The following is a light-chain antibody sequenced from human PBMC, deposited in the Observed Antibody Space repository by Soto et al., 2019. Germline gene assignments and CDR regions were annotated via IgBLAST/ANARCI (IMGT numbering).Light chain of an antibody. J-gene: IGKJ1*01. V-gene: IGKV1-5*01. CDR1: QSVSDW. Sequence: IQMANSPSTLSASLAPRVPITGRASQSVSDWLAWYQQKPGNPPKLLIYDTSRLESAVPSRFSASGSGTEFTLTISGLQPDDFATYYCHQYNSYTWTFGQGTKVDIK. CDR2: DTS. CDR3: HQYNSYTWT.